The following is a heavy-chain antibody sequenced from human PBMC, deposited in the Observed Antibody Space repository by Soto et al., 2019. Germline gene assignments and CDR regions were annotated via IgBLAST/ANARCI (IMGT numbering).Heavy chain of an antibody. D-gene: IGHD3-22*01. CDR3: ASHYYDSSGYHHDAFDI. CDR1: GYSFTSYW. J-gene: IGHJ3*02. Sequence: PGESLKISCKGSGYSFTSYWIGRVRQMPGKGLEWMGIIYPGDSDTRYSPSFQGQVTISADKSISTAYLQWSSLKASDTAMYYCASHYYDSSGYHHDAFDIWGQGTMVTVSS. CDR2: IYPGDSDT. V-gene: IGHV5-51*01.